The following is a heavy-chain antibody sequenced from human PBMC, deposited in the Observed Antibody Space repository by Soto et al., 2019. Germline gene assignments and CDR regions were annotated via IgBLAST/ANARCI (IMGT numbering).Heavy chain of an antibody. Sequence: GASVKVSCKASGYTFTNYGISWVRQAPGQGLEWMGWVSTNSGRTDYAQKFRGRVTMTTDTSTTTAYMELRSLRSDDTAVYYCAREEYRQLDHWGQGTLVTVSS. CDR3: AREEYRQLDH. CDR2: VSTNSGRT. V-gene: IGHV1-18*01. D-gene: IGHD3-16*02. J-gene: IGHJ5*02. CDR1: GYTFTNYG.